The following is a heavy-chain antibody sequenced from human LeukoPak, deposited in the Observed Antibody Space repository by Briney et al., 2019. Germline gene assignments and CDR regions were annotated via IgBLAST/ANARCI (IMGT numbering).Heavy chain of an antibody. Sequence: GGSLRLSCAASGFSFSGYWMTWVRQAPGRGLEWVANIKEDGSEKYYADFVKGRFTISRDNAKNSLDLQMNSLRAEDTAVYYCARRGSTDYWGQGTLVTVSS. CDR2: IKEDGSEK. D-gene: IGHD2/OR15-2a*01. V-gene: IGHV3-7*03. J-gene: IGHJ4*02. CDR3: ARRGSTDY. CDR1: GFSFSGYW.